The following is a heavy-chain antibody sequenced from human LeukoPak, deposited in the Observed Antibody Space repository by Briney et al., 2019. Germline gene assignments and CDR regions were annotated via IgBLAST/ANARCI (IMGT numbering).Heavy chain of an antibody. V-gene: IGHV4-59*12. Sequence: SETLSLTCTVSGGSISSYYWSWIRQPPGKGLEWIGYIYYSGSTNYNPSLKSRITISVDTSKNQFSLKLSSVTPEDTAVYYCARENEIADSSSWYETGGYDYWGQGTLVTVSS. CDR2: IYYSGST. D-gene: IGHD6-13*01. J-gene: IGHJ4*02. CDR3: ARENEIADSSSWYETGGYDY. CDR1: GGSISSYY.